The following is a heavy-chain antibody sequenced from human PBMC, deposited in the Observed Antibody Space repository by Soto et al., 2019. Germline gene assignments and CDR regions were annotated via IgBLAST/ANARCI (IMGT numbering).Heavy chain of an antibody. CDR2: INHSGST. D-gene: IGHD5-12*01. Sequence: SETLSLTCAVYGGSFSGYYWSWIRQPPGKGLEWIGEINHSGSTNYNPSLKSRVTISVDTSKNQFSLKLSSVTAADTAVYYCAREGSGYDFRAFFGYWGQGTLVTVSS. CDR1: GGSFSGYY. J-gene: IGHJ4*02. CDR3: AREGSGYDFRAFFGY. V-gene: IGHV4-34*01.